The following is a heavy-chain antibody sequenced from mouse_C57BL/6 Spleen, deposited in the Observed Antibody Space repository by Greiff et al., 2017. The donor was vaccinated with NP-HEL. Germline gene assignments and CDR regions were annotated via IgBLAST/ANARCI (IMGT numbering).Heavy chain of an antibody. CDR3: ASGVVADFDY. V-gene: IGHV1-42*01. J-gene: IGHJ2*01. Sequence: EVQLQQSGPELVKPGASVKISCKASGYSFTGYYMNWVKQSPEKSLEWIGEINPSTGGTTYNQKFKAKATLTVDKSSSTAYMQLKSLTSEDSAVYYCASGVVADFDYWGQGTTLTVSS. CDR2: INPSTGGT. D-gene: IGHD1-1*01. CDR1: GYSFTGYY.